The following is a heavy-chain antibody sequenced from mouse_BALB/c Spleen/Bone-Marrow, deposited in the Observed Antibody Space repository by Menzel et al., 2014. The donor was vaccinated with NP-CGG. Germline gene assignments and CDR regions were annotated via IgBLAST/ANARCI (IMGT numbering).Heavy chain of an antibody. Sequence: QVTLNECGPGILQPSQTLSLTCSFSGFSLSTCGMGVGWIRQPSGKGLEWLAHIWWDDVKRYNPALKSRLTISQDTSSSQVFLKIASVDTADTATCYCARIGGYDYDGTDDWGQGTSVTGSS. CDR3: ARIGGYDYDGTDD. J-gene: IGHJ4*01. V-gene: IGHV8-8*01. D-gene: IGHD2-4*01. CDR2: IWWDDVK. CDR1: GFSLSTCGMG.